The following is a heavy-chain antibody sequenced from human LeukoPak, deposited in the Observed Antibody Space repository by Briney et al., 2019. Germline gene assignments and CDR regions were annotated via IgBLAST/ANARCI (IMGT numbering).Heavy chain of an antibody. J-gene: IGHJ5*02. CDR2: IYPGDSDT. D-gene: IGHD1-1*01. V-gene: IGHV5-51*01. Sequence: NHGESLKISCKGSGYDFSKFWIGWVRQMPGKGLEWMGIIYPGDSDTRYGPFFQGQVTISADKSISTAYMQWSSLKASDTAMYYCARHTTLEFSVDNWFDRWGQGTLVTVSS. CDR1: GYDFSKFW. CDR3: ARHTTLEFSVDNWFDR.